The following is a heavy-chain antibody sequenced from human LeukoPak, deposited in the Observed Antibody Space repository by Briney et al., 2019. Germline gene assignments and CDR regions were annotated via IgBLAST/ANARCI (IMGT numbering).Heavy chain of an antibody. Sequence: SQTLSLTCAVSGGSISSGGYSWSWIRRPPGKGLEWIGYIYHSGSTYYNPSLKSRVTISVDRSKNQFSLKLSSVTAADTAVYYCARAYSSGWYGSAFDIWGQGTMVTVSS. D-gene: IGHD6-19*01. V-gene: IGHV4-30-2*01. CDR2: IYHSGST. J-gene: IGHJ3*02. CDR1: GGSISSGGYS. CDR3: ARAYSSGWYGSAFDI.